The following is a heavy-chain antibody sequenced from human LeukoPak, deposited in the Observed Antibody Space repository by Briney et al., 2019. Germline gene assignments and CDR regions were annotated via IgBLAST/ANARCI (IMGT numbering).Heavy chain of an antibody. Sequence: GGSLRLSCAASGFTFSSYSLNWVRQAPGEGLEWVSSISSGGGYIYYADSVEGRVTISRDNAKNSLYLQMNSLRAEDTALYYCARATGGFDYYFDSWGQGTLVTVSS. D-gene: IGHD5-12*01. J-gene: IGHJ4*02. V-gene: IGHV3-21*01. CDR3: ARATGGFDYYFDS. CDR1: GFTFSSYS. CDR2: ISSGGGYI.